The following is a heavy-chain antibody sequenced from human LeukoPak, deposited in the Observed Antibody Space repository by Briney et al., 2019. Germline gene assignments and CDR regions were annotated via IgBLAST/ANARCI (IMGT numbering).Heavy chain of an antibody. Sequence: SQILSLTCVISGDRVSNKNVAWNWIRQSPSRGLEWLGRTYYASKWYYDYAVSVKSRMTVSPDTSKNQVSLRLDSVTPEDTAVYFCARQTYRAFDSWGQGTLVTVSS. V-gene: IGHV6-1*01. D-gene: IGHD2-21*01. CDR1: GDRVSNKNVA. CDR2: TYYASKWYY. CDR3: ARQTYRAFDS. J-gene: IGHJ5*01.